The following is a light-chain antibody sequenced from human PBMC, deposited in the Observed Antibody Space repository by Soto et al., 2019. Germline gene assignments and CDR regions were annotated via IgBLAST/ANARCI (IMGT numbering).Light chain of an antibody. J-gene: IGLJ3*02. V-gene: IGLV2-23*01. CDR3: CSYAGNNTWV. CDR1: SSDVGSDKL. CDR2: EAF. Sequence: QSVLTQPASVSGSPGQSITISCTGTSSDVGSDKLVSWFQQHPGRAPQLMIYEAFKRPSGVSDRFSGSKSGNTASLTISWLRAEDEANYYCCSYAGNNTWVFGGGTKVTVL.